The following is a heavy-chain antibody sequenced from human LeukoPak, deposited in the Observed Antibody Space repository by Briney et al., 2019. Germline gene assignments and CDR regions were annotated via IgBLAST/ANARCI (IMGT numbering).Heavy chain of an antibody. V-gene: IGHV4-31*03. CDR1: GGSISSGGYY. J-gene: IGHJ4*02. CDR2: IYYSGST. Sequence: PSETLSLTCTVSGGSISSGGYYWSWIRQHPGKGLEWIGYIYYSGSTYYNPSLKSRVTISVDTFKNRFSLKLSSVTAADTAVYYCARGNLVATTGVDYWGQGTLVTVSS. CDR3: ARGNLVATTGVDY. D-gene: IGHD5-12*01.